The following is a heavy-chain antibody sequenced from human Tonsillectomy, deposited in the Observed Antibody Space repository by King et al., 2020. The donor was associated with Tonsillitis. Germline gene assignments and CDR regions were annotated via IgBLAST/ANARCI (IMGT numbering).Heavy chain of an antibody. V-gene: IGHV1-58*02. Sequence: VQLVESGPEVKKPGTSVKVSCKASGFTFTSSAMQWVRQARGQRLEWIGWIVVGSGNTNYAQKFQERVTITRDMSTSTAYMELSSLRSEDTAVYYCAAGVSLHSSAFDIWGQGTMVTVSS. CDR2: IVVGSGNT. CDR3: AAGVSLHSSAFDI. J-gene: IGHJ3*02. CDR1: GFTFTSSA. D-gene: IGHD2-8*01.